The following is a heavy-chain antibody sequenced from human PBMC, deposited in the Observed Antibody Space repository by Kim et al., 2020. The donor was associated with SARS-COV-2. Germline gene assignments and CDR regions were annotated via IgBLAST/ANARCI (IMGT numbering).Heavy chain of an antibody. CDR2: DKT. V-gene: IGHV3-66*01. J-gene: IGHJ4*02. CDR3: ATNLAAAGVV. Sequence: DKTDYVEPVKGRLTISRDNSKNTLYLQMSSLRVEDTAVYYCATNLAAAGVVWGQGTLVTVSS. D-gene: IGHD6-13*01.